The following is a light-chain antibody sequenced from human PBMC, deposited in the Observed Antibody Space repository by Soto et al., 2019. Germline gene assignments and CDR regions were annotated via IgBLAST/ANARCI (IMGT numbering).Light chain of an antibody. J-gene: IGKJ5*01. Sequence: DIQMTQSPSSLSVSAGDRVTITCRASQSISKSLNWYQQKPGKAPKLLIYAASSLQSGAPPRFSGSGSGTDYTLTISSLQPEDFATYYCQQSYRTPTFGQGTRLEIK. CDR3: QQSYRTPT. V-gene: IGKV1-39*01. CDR1: QSISKS. CDR2: AAS.